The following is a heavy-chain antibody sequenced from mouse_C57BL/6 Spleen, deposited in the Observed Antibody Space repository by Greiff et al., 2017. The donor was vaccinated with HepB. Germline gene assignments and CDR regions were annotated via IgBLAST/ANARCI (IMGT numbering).Heavy chain of an antibody. Sequence: QVQLKESGAELVMPGASVKLSCKASGYTFTSYWMHWVKQRPGQGLEWFGEIDPSDSYTNYNQKFKGKSTLTVDKSSSTAYMQLSSLTSEDSAVYYCARASSGFDYWGQGTTLTVSS. J-gene: IGHJ2*01. CDR1: GYTFTSYW. V-gene: IGHV1-69*01. D-gene: IGHD3-2*02. CDR3: ARASSGFDY. CDR2: IDPSDSYT.